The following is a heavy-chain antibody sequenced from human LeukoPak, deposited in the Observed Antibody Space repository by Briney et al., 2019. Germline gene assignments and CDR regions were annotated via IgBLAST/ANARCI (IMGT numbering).Heavy chain of an antibody. CDR1: GFTFNDYY. Sequence: GGSLRLSCAASGFTFNDYYMSWIRQAPGKGREWLSYINIGGTNTHYADSVKGRFTISRDNAKKSLYLEMNNLRAEDTAVYYCATDGAGLDTWGQGVLVTVSS. CDR2: INIGGTNT. V-gene: IGHV3-11*01. CDR3: ATDGAGLDT. J-gene: IGHJ5*02.